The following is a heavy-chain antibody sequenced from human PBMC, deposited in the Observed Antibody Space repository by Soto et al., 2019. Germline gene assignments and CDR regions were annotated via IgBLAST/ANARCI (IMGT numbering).Heavy chain of an antibody. CDR2: IRSKAYGGTT. V-gene: IGHV3-49*03. CDR3: STNYYDSSGYDNWFXP. Sequence: PGGSLRLSCTASGFTFCDYAMSWFRQAPGKRLEWVGFIRSKAYGGTTHYAASVKGRFTISRDDSKSIAYLQMNSLKTEDTAVYYCSTNYYDSSGYDNWFXPWGQGTLVXVSS. D-gene: IGHD3-22*01. J-gene: IGHJ5*02. CDR1: GFTFCDYA.